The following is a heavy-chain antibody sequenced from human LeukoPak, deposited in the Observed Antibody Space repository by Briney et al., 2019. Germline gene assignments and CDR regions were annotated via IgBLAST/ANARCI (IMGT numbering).Heavy chain of an antibody. CDR1: GFTFSSYG. D-gene: IGHD3-10*01. Sequence: GGSLRLSCAASGFTFSSYGMHWVRQAPGKGLEWVAFIRYDGSNKYYADSVKGRFTISRDNSKNTLYLQMGSLRSDDTAVYYCAREQNPQNPARFLWFGEHENRNYYYYYMDVWGKGTTVTVSS. CDR3: AREQNPQNPARFLWFGEHENRNYYYYYMDV. CDR2: IRYDGSNK. J-gene: IGHJ6*03. V-gene: IGHV3-30*02.